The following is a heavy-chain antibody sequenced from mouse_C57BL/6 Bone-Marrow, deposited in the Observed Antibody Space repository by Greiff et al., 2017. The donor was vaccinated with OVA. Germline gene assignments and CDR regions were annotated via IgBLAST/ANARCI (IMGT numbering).Heavy chain of an antibody. V-gene: IGHV1-81*01. CDR3: ARGSYYGGCYDY. J-gene: IGHJ2*01. CDR2: IYPRSGNT. Sequence: QVQLQQSGAELVRPGASVKLSCKASGYTFTSYGISWVKQRPGQGLEWIGEIYPRSGNTYYNEKFKGKATLTADKSSSTAYMKLRSLTSEDSAVYYCARGSYYGGCYDYWGQGTTLTVSA. CDR1: GYTFTSYG. D-gene: IGHD1-1*01.